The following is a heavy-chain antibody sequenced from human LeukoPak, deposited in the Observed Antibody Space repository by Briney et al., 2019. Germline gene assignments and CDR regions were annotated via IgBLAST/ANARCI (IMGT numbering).Heavy chain of an antibody. J-gene: IGHJ5*02. CDR3: ARDSLYYGSGSYLGFDP. V-gene: IGHV1-18*01. CDR2: ISAYNGNT. CDR1: GYTFTSYG. D-gene: IGHD3-10*01. Sequence: ASVKVSCKASGYTFTSYGISWVRQAPGQGLEWMGWISAYNGNTNFAQKLQGRVTMTTDTSTSTAYMDLRSLRSDDTAVYYCARDSLYYGSGSYLGFDPWGQGTLVTVSS.